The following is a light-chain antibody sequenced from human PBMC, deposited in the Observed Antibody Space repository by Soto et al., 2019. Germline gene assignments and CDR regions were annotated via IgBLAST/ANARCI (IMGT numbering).Light chain of an antibody. J-gene: IGKJ2*01. CDR3: QQYSNWPPRYT. Sequence: EIVMTQSPATLSVSPGDRATLSCRASQSVNSNLAWYQQKPGQAPRLLVYGASTRATGIPARFSGSGSGTEFTLTISSLQSEDFAVYYCQQYSNWPPRYTFGQGTKLEMK. V-gene: IGKV3-15*01. CDR1: QSVNSN. CDR2: GAS.